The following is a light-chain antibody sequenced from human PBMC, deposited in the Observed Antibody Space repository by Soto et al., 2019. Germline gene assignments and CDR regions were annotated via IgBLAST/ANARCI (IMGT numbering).Light chain of an antibody. V-gene: IGKV3-15*01. CDR3: QQYSDWPRT. Sequence: EVVMTQSPATLSVSPGERATLSCRASQSVASRLAWYQHTPGQAPRLLIYGASNRATGVPAKFSGSGSGTEFTLTITSLQSEDFVLYYCQQYSDWPRTFGQGTKV. CDR1: QSVASR. CDR2: GAS. J-gene: IGKJ1*01.